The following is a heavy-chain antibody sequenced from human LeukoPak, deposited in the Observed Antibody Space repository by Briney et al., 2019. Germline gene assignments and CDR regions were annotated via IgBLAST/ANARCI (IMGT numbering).Heavy chain of an antibody. Sequence: GGSLRLSCAASGFTFSSYSMNWVRQAPGKGLEWVSYISSSSSTIYYADSVKGRFTISRDNAKNSLYLQMNSLRVEDTAVYYCARDLEFTVGPWGQGTLVTVSS. CDR1: GFTFSSYS. CDR2: ISSSSSTI. CDR3: ARDLEFTVGP. J-gene: IGHJ5*02. V-gene: IGHV3-48*01.